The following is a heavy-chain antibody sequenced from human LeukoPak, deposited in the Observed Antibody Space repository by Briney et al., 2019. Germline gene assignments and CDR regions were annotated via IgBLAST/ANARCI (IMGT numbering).Heavy chain of an antibody. V-gene: IGHV3-30-3*01. J-gene: IGHJ4*02. CDR1: GFTFSSYA. CDR2: ISYDGSNK. CDR3: ARDFHITMVRGVISSVFDY. Sequence: PGGSLRLSCAASGFTFSSYAMHWVRQAPGKRLEWVAVISYDGSNKYYADSAKGRFTISRDNSKNTLYLQMNSLRAEDTAVYYCARDFHITMVRGVISSVFDYWGQGTLVTVSS. D-gene: IGHD3-10*01.